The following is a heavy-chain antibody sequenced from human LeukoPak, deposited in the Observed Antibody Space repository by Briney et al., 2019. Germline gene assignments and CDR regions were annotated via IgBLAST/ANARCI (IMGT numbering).Heavy chain of an antibody. Sequence: SETLSLTCAVYGGSFSGYYWSWIRQPPGKGLEWIGEINHSGSTNYNPSLKSRVTISVDTSKNQFSLKLSSVTAADTAVYYCARGSLSGYYNYYYYMDVWGKGTTVTVSS. CDR1: GGSFSGYY. D-gene: IGHD3-3*01. CDR2: INHSGST. V-gene: IGHV4-34*01. CDR3: ARGSLSGYYNYYYYMDV. J-gene: IGHJ6*03.